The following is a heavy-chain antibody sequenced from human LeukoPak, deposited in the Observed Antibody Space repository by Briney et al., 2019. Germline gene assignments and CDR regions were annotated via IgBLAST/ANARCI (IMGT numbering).Heavy chain of an antibody. CDR3: ARAHYYDSSGLDF. Sequence: GGSLRLSCAASGFTFSTYSMNWVRQAPGKGLEWVSYISSSGSTIYYADSLKGRFTISRDNAKNSLYLQMNSLRAEDTAVYYCARAHYYDSSGLDFWGQGTLVTVSS. J-gene: IGHJ4*02. CDR2: ISSSGSTI. D-gene: IGHD3-22*01. V-gene: IGHV3-48*04. CDR1: GFTFSTYS.